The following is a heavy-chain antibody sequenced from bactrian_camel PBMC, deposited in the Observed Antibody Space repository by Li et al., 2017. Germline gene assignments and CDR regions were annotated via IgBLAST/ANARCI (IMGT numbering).Heavy chain of an antibody. D-gene: IGHD2*01. CDR1: GNTYSSYC. Sequence: VQLVESGGGSVQAGGSLTLSCGVSGNTYSSYCLGWFRQAPGKEREVVAARDTGDEQVYVDSVKGRFTISRDNNKNEMYLQMINLQPEDTAMYCCAADPVGLRDERATVYYSHQGQGTQVTVS. V-gene: IGHV3S1*01. CDR2: RDTGDEQ. J-gene: IGHJ4*01.